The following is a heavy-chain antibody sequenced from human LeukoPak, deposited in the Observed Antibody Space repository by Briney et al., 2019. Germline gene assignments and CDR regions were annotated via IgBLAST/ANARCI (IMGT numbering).Heavy chain of an antibody. J-gene: IGHJ4*02. Sequence: SETLSLTCTVSGGSISSGSYYWSWIRQPAGKGLEWIGRIYTSGSTNYNPSLKSRVTISVDTSKNQFSLKLSSVTAADTAVYYCARSPFGELLYLNYWGQGTLVTVSS. CDR2: IYTSGST. V-gene: IGHV4-61*02. CDR3: ARSPFGELLYLNY. CDR1: GGSISSGSYY. D-gene: IGHD3-10*01.